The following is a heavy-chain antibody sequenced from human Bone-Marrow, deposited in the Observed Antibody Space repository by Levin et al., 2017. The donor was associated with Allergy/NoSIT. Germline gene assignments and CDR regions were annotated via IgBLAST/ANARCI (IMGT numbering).Heavy chain of an antibody. Sequence: PGGSLRLSCAASGLNFTNAWMSWVRQAPGKGLEWVGRIISKSAGGAIDYAAPVNGRFTISRDDSKNMLYLQMSRLKTEDTAVYYCTTNRYNWGQGTLLTVSA. J-gene: IGHJ4*02. D-gene: IGHD5-18*01. CDR1: GLNFTNAW. V-gene: IGHV3-15*01. CDR2: IISKSAGGAI. CDR3: TTNRYN.